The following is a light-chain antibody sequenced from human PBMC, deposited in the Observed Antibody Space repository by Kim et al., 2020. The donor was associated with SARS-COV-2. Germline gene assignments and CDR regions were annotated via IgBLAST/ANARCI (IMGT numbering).Light chain of an antibody. Sequence: SPGERATLSCRASQSVSSSYLAWYQQKPGQPPRLLIYGASSRATGIPDRFSGSGSGTDFTLTISRLQPEDFAVYYCQQYSSSPRTFGQGTKVDIK. CDR1: QSVSSSY. V-gene: IGKV3-20*01. J-gene: IGKJ1*01. CDR2: GAS. CDR3: QQYSSSPRT.